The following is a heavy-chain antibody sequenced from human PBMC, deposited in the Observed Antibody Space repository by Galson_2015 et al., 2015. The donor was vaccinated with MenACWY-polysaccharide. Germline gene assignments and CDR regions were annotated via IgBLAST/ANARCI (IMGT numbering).Heavy chain of an antibody. CDR2: ISAYNGNT. V-gene: IGHV1-18*01. CDR3: ARDGPYGGNGGGGTFDP. CDR1: GYTFTSYG. Sequence: SVKVSCKASGYTFTSYGISWVRQAPGQGLEWMGWISAYNGNTNYAQKLQGRVTMTTDTSTSTAYMELRSLRSDDTAVYYCARDGPYGGNGGGGTFDPWGQGTLVTVSS. J-gene: IGHJ5*02. D-gene: IGHD4-23*01.